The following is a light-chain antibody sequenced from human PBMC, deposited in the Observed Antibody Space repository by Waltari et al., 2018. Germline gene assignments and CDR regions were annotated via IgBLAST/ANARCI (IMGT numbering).Light chain of an antibody. CDR1: SSDVGTSNY. Sequence: QSALTQPASVSGSPGQSITISCTVTSSDVGTSNYVSWYQDHPGQGPKVIIYDVSNRPSGVSARFSGSKSGNTASLTISGLQAEDEADYYCSSQSSDNVVLFGGGTKVTVL. CDR2: DVS. CDR3: SSQSSDNVVL. J-gene: IGLJ3*02. V-gene: IGLV2-14*03.